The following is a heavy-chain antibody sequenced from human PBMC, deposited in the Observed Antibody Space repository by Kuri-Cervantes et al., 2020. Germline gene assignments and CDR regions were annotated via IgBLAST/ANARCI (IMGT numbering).Heavy chain of an antibody. CDR1: GGSISSYY. D-gene: IGHD5-18*01. CDR3: ARGPHSWVQLRSFMDV. J-gene: IGHJ6*02. Sequence: SETLSLTCTVSGGSISSYYWSWIRQPPGKGLEWIGRIYTSGSTNYNPSLKSRVTMSVDTSKNQFSLKLSSVTAADTAVYYCARGPHSWVQLRSFMDVWGQGTTVTVSS. CDR2: IYTSGST. V-gene: IGHV4-4*07.